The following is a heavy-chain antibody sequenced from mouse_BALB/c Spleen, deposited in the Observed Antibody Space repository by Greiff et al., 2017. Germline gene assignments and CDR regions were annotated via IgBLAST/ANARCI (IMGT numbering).Heavy chain of an antibody. CDR3: TREPWITTGYYYAMDY. V-gene: IGHV1S81*02. Sequence: QVQLKQSGAELVKPGASVKLSCKASGYTFTSYYMYWVKQRPGQGLEWIGEINPSNGGTNFNEKFKSKATLTVDKSSSTAYMQLSSLTSEDSAVYYCTREPWITTGYYYAMDYWGQGTSVTVSS. CDR2: INPSNGGT. D-gene: IGHD2-4*01. J-gene: IGHJ4*01. CDR1: GYTFTSYY.